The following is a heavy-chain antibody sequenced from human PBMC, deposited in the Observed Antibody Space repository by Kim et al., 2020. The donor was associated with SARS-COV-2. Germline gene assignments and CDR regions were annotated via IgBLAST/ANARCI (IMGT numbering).Heavy chain of an antibody. V-gene: IGHV4-39*01. CDR3: ARAFPGDWEEADAFDI. J-gene: IGHJ3*02. D-gene: IGHD1-26*01. Sequence: SETLSLTCTVSGGSISSSSYYWGWIRQPPGKGLEWIGSIYYSGSTHYNPSLKSRVTISVDTSKNQFSLKLSSVTAADTAVYYCARAFPGDWEEADAFDIWGQGTMVTVSS. CDR1: GGSISSSSYY. CDR2: IYYSGST.